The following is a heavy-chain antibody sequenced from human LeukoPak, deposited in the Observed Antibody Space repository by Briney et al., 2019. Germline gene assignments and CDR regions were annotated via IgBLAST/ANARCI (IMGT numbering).Heavy chain of an antibody. V-gene: IGHV3-48*03. J-gene: IGHJ6*02. D-gene: IGHD3-3*01. CDR3: ARDQTRRITILGVVTPARYYYYGMDV. CDR2: ISSSGSTI. Sequence: PGGSLRLSCAASGFTFSSYEMNWVRQAPGKGLEWVSYISSSGSTIYYADSVKGRFTISRDNAKNSLYLQMNSLRAEDTAVYYCARDQTRRITILGVVTPARYYYYGMDVWGQGTTVTVSS. CDR1: GFTFSSYE.